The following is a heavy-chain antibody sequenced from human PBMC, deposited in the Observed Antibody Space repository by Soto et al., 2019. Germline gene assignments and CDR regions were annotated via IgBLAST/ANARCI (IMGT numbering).Heavy chain of an antibody. Sequence: QVQLQESGPGLVKPSQTLSLTCTVSGDSIINSGYYWTWIRQHPGKGLEWIGYIDYSGLTYHNPSLKSRVTITVDTSKNQFSLRLTSVTAADTAVYFCARDGGYYSSSSLDYWGQGKLVTVSA. V-gene: IGHV4-31*03. D-gene: IGHD6-6*01. J-gene: IGHJ4*02. CDR3: ARDGGYYSSSSLDY. CDR1: GDSIINSGYY. CDR2: IDYSGLT.